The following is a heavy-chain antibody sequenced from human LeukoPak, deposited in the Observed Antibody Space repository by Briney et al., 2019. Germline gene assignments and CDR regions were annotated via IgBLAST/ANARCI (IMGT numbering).Heavy chain of an antibody. CDR2: IYYSGST. CDR3: ARCYSSSWYSKGLNWFDP. J-gene: IGHJ5*02. D-gene: IGHD6-13*01. Sequence: SETLSLTCTVSGGSISSGDYYWSWIRQPPGKGLEWIGYIYYSGSTYYNPSLKSRVTISVDTSRNQFSLKLSSVTAADTAVYYCARCYSSSWYSKGLNWFDPWGQGTLVTVSS. V-gene: IGHV4-30-4*01. CDR1: GGSISSGDYY.